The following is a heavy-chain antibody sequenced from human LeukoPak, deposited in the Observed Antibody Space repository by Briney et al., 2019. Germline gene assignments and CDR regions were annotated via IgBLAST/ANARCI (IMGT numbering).Heavy chain of an antibody. CDR2: IIPIFGTA. CDR1: GGTFSSYA. D-gene: IGHD3-16*02. J-gene: IGHJ4*02. Sequence: SVKVSCKASGGTFSSYAISWVRQAPGQGLEWMGGIIPIFGTANYAQKLQGRVTIATDESTSTAYMELSSLRSEDTAVYYCARGHTYYDYVWGSYRFDYWGRGTLVTVSS. V-gene: IGHV1-69*05. CDR3: ARGHTYYDYVWGSYRFDY.